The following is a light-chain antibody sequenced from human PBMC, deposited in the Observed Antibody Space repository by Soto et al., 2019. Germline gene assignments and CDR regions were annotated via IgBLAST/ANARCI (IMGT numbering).Light chain of an antibody. CDR3: CSYAGSGTFSFDV. Sequence: QSALTQPASVSGSPGQSITISCAGTTNDVGTYDLVSWYQQHPGKAPKVIIYDVSRRPSGISDRFSGSKSGNTASLTISGLQAEDEADYYCCSYAGSGTFSFDVFGSGTKLTVL. V-gene: IGLV2-23*02. CDR1: TNDVGTYDL. J-gene: IGLJ1*01. CDR2: DVS.